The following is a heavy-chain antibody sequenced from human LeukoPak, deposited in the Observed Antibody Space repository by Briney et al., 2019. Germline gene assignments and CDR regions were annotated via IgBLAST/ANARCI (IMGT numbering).Heavy chain of an antibody. J-gene: IGHJ4*02. CDR3: ARDFSAGYSSSWVTNPLDY. V-gene: IGHV4-4*07. Sequence: PSETLSLTCTVSGGSISSYYWSWIRQPAGKGLEWIGRIYTSGSTNYNPSLKSRVTMSVDTSKNQFSLKLGSVTAADTAVYYCARDFSAGYSSSWVTNPLDYWGQGTLVTVSS. D-gene: IGHD6-13*01. CDR1: GGSISSYY. CDR2: IYTSGST.